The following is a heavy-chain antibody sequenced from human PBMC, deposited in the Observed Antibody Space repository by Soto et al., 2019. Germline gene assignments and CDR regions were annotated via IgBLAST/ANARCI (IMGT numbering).Heavy chain of an antibody. D-gene: IGHD2-2*02. V-gene: IGHV3-30*18. CDR1: GFTSSCAS. CDR3: AKVNNMYSSTSCYRGGYYYRVDV. Sequence: PAWALIFSCAASGFTSSCASMRWVRQAPGKRLERVAVISYDGSNKYYQESVESRFIISRDNSRTTLFLQMNRLRAAAAAVYYWAKVNNMYSSTSCYRGGYYYRVDVWGQGTTVTVSS. CDR2: ISYDGSNK. J-gene: IGHJ6*02.